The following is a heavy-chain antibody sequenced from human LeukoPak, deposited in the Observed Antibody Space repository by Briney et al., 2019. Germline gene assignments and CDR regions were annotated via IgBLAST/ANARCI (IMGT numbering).Heavy chain of an antibody. D-gene: IGHD2-2*01. V-gene: IGHV6-1*01. CDR2: TYYRSKWFN. CDR1: GDSVSSNSAA. J-gene: IGHJ4*02. Sequence: SQTLSLTCAISGDSVSSNSAAWYWIRQSPSRGLEWLGRTYYRSKWFNDYAVSVKSRITINSDTSKNLLSLQLNSVTPEDTAVYYCARARRDTGFCSSTSCILYFDYWGQGTLVTASS. CDR3: ARARRDTGFCSSTSCILYFDY.